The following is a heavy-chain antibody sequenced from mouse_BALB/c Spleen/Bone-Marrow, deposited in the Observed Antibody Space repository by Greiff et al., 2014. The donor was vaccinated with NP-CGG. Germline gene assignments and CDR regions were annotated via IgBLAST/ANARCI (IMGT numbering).Heavy chain of an antibody. CDR1: GFDIKDTY. CDR3: ARGTYGLDY. CDR2: IDPANGNT. V-gene: IGHV14-3*02. D-gene: IGHD1-2*01. Sequence: VQLKQSGAELVKPGASVKLSCTTSGFDIKDTYMNWVKKRPEQGLEWIGRIDPANGNTKYDPKFQGKATITADTSSNTVHLQVNSLTSEDTAVYYCARGTYGLDYWGQGTTLTVSS. J-gene: IGHJ2*01.